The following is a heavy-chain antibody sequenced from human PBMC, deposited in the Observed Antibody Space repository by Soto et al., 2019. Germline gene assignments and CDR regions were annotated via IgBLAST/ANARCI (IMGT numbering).Heavy chain of an antibody. CDR3: VNAQWAGDPYFDY. D-gene: IGHD7-27*01. V-gene: IGHV3-64D*06. J-gene: IGHJ4*02. CDR1: GFTFSRYA. CDR2: ISSNGGST. Sequence: PGGSLRLSCSASGFTFSRYAMHWVRQAPGKGLEYVSAISSNGGSTYYADSVKGRFTISRDNSKNTLYLQMSSLRAEDTAVYYCVNAQWAGDPYFDYWGQGTLVTVSS.